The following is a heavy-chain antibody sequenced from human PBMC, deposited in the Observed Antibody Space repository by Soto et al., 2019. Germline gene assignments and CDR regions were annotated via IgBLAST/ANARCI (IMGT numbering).Heavy chain of an antibody. CDR1: GFTFSNHV. J-gene: IGHJ4*02. CDR3: GNGLENHYNYDY. CDR2: INSRGDTT. D-gene: IGHD3-16*01. V-gene: IGHV3-23*01. Sequence: GGSLRLSCAASGFTFSNHVMSWVRQAPGKGPEWVSSINSRGDTTYYAGSVRGRFTISRDNSKSTLYLQMNSLRAEDTAVYYCGNGLENHYNYDYWGQGTLVTVSS.